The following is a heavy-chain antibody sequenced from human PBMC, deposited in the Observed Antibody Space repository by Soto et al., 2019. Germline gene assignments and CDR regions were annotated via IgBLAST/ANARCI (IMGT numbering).Heavy chain of an antibody. Sequence: ASVKVSCKVSGYTLTDISMHWVRQAPGKGLEWMGGFDPEDGVRAYAQKFQGRVTMTDDTSTDTAYMELIGLTSEDTAVYYCGTGSQWFGKVLNYWGQGSLVRVSS. CDR1: GYTLTDIS. J-gene: IGHJ4*02. D-gene: IGHD3-10*01. V-gene: IGHV1-24*01. CDR3: GTGSQWFGKVLNY. CDR2: FDPEDGVR.